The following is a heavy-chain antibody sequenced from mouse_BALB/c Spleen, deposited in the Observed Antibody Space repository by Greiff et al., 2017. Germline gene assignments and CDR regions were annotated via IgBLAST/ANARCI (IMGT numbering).Heavy chain of an antibody. J-gene: IGHJ4*01. CDR1: GYTFTSYW. D-gene: IGHD1-2*01. CDR2: IYPGDGDT. Sequence: VQLQQSGAELARPGASVKLSCKASGYTFTSYWMQWVKQRPGQGLEWIGAIYPGDGDTRYTQKFKGKATLTADKSSSTAYMQLSSLASEDSAVYYCARRPSMDYWGQGTSVTVSS. CDR3: ARRPSMDY. V-gene: IGHV1-87*01.